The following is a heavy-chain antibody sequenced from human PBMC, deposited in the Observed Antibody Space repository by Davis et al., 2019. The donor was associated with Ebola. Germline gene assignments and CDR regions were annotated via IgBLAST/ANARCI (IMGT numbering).Heavy chain of an antibody. V-gene: IGHV5-51*01. D-gene: IGHD5/OR15-5a*01. Sequence: KVSCKGSGYRFTNYWIGWVRQMPGRGLEWMGIIYPGDSDTIYSPSFQGQVTISADTSVNTAYLQWSSLKASDTAMYYCARRRVIHAMSTNDYFDYWGQGALVTVSS. CDR3: ARRRVIHAMSTNDYFDY. J-gene: IGHJ4*02. CDR1: GYRFTNYW. CDR2: IYPGDSDT.